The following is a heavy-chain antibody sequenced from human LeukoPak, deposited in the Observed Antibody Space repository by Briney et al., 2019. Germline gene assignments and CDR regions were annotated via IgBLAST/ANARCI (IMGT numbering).Heavy chain of an antibody. CDR3: AKDIDDYDILTGYWSD. CDR1: GFTFSSYE. D-gene: IGHD3-9*01. CDR2: ISWNSGSI. V-gene: IGHV3-9*01. Sequence: GGSLRLSCAASGFTFSSYEMNWVRQAPGKGLEWVSGISWNSGSIGYADSVKGRFTISRDNAKNSLYLQMNSLRAEDTALYYCAKDIDDYDILTGYWSDWGQGTLVTVSS. J-gene: IGHJ4*02.